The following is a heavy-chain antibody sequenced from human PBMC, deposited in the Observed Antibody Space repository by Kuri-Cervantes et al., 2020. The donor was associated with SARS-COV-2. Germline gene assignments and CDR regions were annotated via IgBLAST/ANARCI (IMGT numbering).Heavy chain of an antibody. CDR3: ARDSLIDYYGLIEAMGSVGSRYFDL. CDR1: GFTFSSYS. Sequence: GGSLRLSCAASGFTFSSYSMNWVRQAPGKGLEWVSYISSSSSTIYYADSVKGRFTISRDNAKNSLYLQMNSLRAEDTAVYYCARDSLIDYYGLIEAMGSVGSRYFDLWGRGTLVTVSS. D-gene: IGHD3-10*01. J-gene: IGHJ2*01. V-gene: IGHV3-48*01. CDR2: ISSSSSTI.